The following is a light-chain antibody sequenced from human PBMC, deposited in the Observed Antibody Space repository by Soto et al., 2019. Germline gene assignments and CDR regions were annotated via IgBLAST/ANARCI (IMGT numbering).Light chain of an antibody. CDR1: QTISTY. Sequence: DIQMNQSPSSLSASVGDRVTITCRASQTISTYLNWYQQEQGKAPKLLIYAASSLQSGVPSRFSGSGSGKDFTLTISSLQPEDFAAYYCQQSHGIPYTFGQGTKLEIK. V-gene: IGKV1-39*01. CDR3: QQSHGIPYT. CDR2: AAS. J-gene: IGKJ2*01.